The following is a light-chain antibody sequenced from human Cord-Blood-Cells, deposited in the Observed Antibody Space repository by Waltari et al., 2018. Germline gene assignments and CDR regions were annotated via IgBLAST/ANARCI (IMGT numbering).Light chain of an antibody. CDR3: SSYTSSSTLVV. Sequence: QSALTQPASVPGSPGQSITISCTGTSSDVGGYNYVSWYQQHPGKAPKLMNYDVSNRPSGVSNRFSGSKSGNTASLTISGLQAEDEADYYCSSYTSSSTLVVFGGGTKLTVL. CDR2: DVS. CDR1: SSDVGGYNY. J-gene: IGLJ2*01. V-gene: IGLV2-14*01.